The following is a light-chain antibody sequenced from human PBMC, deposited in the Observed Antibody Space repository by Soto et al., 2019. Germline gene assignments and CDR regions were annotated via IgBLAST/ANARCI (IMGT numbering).Light chain of an antibody. CDR2: DVN. Sequence: QSALTQPRSVSGSPGQSVTVSCTGTSSDVGGYNYVSWYQQHPVKAPKIKIYDVNERPAGVPDRFSGSKSGNTASLTISGLQAEDEADYYCCSWAGNSLVFAGGTKLTVL. J-gene: IGLJ3*02. CDR3: CSWAGNSLV. CDR1: SSDVGGYNY. V-gene: IGLV2-11*01.